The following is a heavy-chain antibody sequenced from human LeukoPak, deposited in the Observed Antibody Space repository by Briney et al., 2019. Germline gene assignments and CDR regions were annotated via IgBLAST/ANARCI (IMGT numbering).Heavy chain of an antibody. V-gene: IGHV3-20*04. D-gene: IGHD3/OR15-3a*01. CDR3: ARVGLVTYYYYYMDV. CDR1: GFTFDDYG. Sequence: GGSLRLSCAASGFTFDDYGMNWVRQPPGKGLEWVCNINWNGGSTSYADSLKGRLTISRDNSKNTLYLQMNSLRAADTAVYYCARVGLVTYYYYYMDVWGKGTTVTISS. J-gene: IGHJ6*03. CDR2: INWNGGST.